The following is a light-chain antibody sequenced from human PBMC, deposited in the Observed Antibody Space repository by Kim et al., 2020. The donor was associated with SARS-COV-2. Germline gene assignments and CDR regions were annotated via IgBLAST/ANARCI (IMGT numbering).Light chain of an antibody. Sequence: PGKTCRIICCGYNVGGKSVHWYQQKRPGQAPVLVIYSDSDRPSGIPERFSGSNSGNTATLTISRVEAGDEADYYCQVWDSSSDHVVFGGGTQLTVL. J-gene: IGLJ2*01. CDR1: NVGGKS. V-gene: IGLV3-21*04. CDR3: QVWDSSSDHVV. CDR2: SDS.